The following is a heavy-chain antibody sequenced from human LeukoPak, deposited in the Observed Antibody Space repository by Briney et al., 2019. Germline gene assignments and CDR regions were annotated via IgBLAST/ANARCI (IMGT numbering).Heavy chain of an antibody. CDR3: PTSLYNWNDWLDP. CDR1: GYTLTELS. CDR2: FDPEDGET. J-gene: IGHJ5*02. Sequence: ASVKVSCKVSGYTLTELSMHWVRQAPGKGLEWMGGFDPEDGETIYAQKFQGRVTMTEDTSTDTAYMELSSLRSEDTAVYYCPTSLYNWNDWLDPWGQGTLVTVSS. V-gene: IGHV1-24*01. D-gene: IGHD1-1*01.